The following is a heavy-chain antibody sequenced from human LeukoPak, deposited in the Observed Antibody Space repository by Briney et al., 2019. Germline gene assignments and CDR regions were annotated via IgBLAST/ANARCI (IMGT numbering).Heavy chain of an antibody. V-gene: IGHV4-34*01. CDR3: ARVSSVAGTRPYFDY. CDR1: SGSFSGYY. J-gene: IGHJ4*02. Sequence: SETLSLTCAVYSGSFSGYYWSWIRQPPGKGLEWIGEISRSGSTYYNPSLKSRVTISVDTSKNQFSLKLSSVTAADTAVYYCARVSSVAGTRPYFDYWGQGTLVTVSS. D-gene: IGHD6-19*01. CDR2: ISRSGST.